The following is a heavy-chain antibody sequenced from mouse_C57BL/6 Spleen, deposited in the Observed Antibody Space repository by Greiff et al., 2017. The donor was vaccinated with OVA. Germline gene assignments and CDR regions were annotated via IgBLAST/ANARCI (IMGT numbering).Heavy chain of an antibody. Sequence: VKLMDSGPGLVAPSQSLSITCTVSGFSLTSYGVHWVRQPPGAGLAWLVVIWSDGRTTYNSALKSRLSISKDNSKSQVFLKMNSLQTDDTAMYYCARGDSKNAMDYWGQGTAVTVSS. D-gene: IGHD2-5*01. V-gene: IGHV2-6*03. CDR2: IWSDGRT. CDR3: ARGDSKNAMDY. J-gene: IGHJ4*01. CDR1: GFSLTSYG.